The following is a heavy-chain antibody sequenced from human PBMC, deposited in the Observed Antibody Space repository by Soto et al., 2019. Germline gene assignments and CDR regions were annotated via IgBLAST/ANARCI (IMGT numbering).Heavy chain of an antibody. CDR2: VENSGST. CDR3: VRERGPPHCIDP. Sequence: SETLSLTCSVSGGSVSSESYYWSWIRQTPGKGLEWIGNVENSGSTKYNPSLKSRVTISVDTSKNQFSLKLSSVTGADTAVYYCVRERGPPHCIDPWGQATLVTLSS. V-gene: IGHV4-61*01. CDR1: GGSVSSESYY. D-gene: IGHD3-10*01. J-gene: IGHJ5*02.